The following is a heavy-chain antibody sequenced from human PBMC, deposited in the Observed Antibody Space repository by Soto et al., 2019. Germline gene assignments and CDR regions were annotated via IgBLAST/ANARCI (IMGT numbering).Heavy chain of an antibody. CDR1: GFTFSSYW. J-gene: IGHJ6*03. D-gene: IGHD1-20*01. CDR2: IKQDGSEK. V-gene: IGHV3-7*01. CDR3: ARGITPIYYYYYYMDG. Sequence: GGSLRLSCASSGFTFSSYWMSWVRQAPGKGLEWVANIKQDGSEKYYVDSVKGRFTISRDNAKNSQYLQMISLGAEDTAVYYCARGITPIYYYYYYMDGWGKGTTVTVSS.